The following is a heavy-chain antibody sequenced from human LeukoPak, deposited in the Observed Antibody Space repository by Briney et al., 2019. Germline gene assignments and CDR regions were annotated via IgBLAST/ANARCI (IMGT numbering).Heavy chain of an antibody. Sequence: GRSLRLSCAASGFTFSSYGMHWVRQAPGKGLEWVAVISYDGSNKYYADSVKGRFTISRDNSKNTLYLQMNSLRAEDTAVYYCAKGTYYYGLDYYYGMDVWGKGTTVTVSS. D-gene: IGHD3-10*01. CDR3: AKGTYYYGLDYYYGMDV. CDR2: ISYDGSNK. CDR1: GFTFSSYG. V-gene: IGHV3-30*18. J-gene: IGHJ6*04.